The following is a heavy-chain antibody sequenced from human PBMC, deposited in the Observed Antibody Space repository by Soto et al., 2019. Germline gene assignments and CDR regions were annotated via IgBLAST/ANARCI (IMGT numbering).Heavy chain of an antibody. V-gene: IGHV4-59*01. CDR3: ARQYGDYVRGAFDN. D-gene: IGHD4-17*01. J-gene: IGHJ3*02. Sequence: QVQLRASGPGLVKPSETLSLTCTVSIGSISSYYWSWIRQPPGKGLEWIGYIYYSGSTNYNPSLKSRVTISVDTSKNQFSLKLNSVTAADTAVYYCARQYGDYVRGAFDNWGQGTMVTVSS. CDR1: IGSISSYY. CDR2: IYYSGST.